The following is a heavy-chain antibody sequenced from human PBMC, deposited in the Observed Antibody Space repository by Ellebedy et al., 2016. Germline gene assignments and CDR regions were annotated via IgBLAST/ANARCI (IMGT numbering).Heavy chain of an antibody. CDR3: ARDRSYYYDSSGYSSDY. CDR2: ISSSGSTI. CDR1: GFTFSDYY. D-gene: IGHD3-22*01. V-gene: IGHV3-11*01. J-gene: IGHJ4*02. Sequence: GGSLRLXXAASGFTFSDYYMSWIRQAPGKGLEWVSYISSSGSTIYYADSVKGRFTISRDNAKNSLYLQMNSLRAEDTAVYYCARDRSYYYDSSGYSSDYWGQGTLVTVSS.